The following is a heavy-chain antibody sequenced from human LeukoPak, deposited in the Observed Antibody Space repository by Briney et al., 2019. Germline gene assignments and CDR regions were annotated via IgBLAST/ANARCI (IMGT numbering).Heavy chain of an antibody. J-gene: IGHJ4*02. CDR1: GYTFTSYA. CDR2: INAGGGNT. D-gene: IGHD3-10*01. Sequence: ASVKVSCKASGYTFTSYAMHWVRQAPGQRLEWMGWINAGGGNTKYSQKFQGRVTITRDTSASTAYMELSSLRSEDTAVYYCARDYYGSGSYLYWGQGTLVTVSS. V-gene: IGHV1-3*01. CDR3: ARDYYGSGSYLY.